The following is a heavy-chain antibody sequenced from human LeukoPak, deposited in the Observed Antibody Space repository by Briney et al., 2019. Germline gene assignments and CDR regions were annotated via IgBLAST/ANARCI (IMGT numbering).Heavy chain of an antibody. CDR3: GYGSGNHNDY. CDR1: GFILSSYW. Sequence: GGSLRLSCAASGFILSSYWMHWVRQAPGKGLVWVSRIKTDGSSTSYADSVKGRFTISRDNAKNTLYLQMNSLRAEDTAVYFCGYGSGNHNDYWGQGTLVTVSS. D-gene: IGHD3-10*01. V-gene: IGHV3-74*01. J-gene: IGHJ4*02. CDR2: IKTDGSST.